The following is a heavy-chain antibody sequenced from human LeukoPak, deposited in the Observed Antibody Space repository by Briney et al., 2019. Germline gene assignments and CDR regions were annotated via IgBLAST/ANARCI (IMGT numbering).Heavy chain of an antibody. Sequence: PGRSLRLSCAASGFSFSTYGMHWVRQAPGKGLEWVAVISFDTTNRYYGDSVKGRFTISRDNSKNTLYLQMNSLRAEDTARYYCAKSYDYGSDSSYMSFDCWGQGALATVSS. J-gene: IGHJ4*02. CDR3: AKSYDYGSDSSYMSFDC. CDR2: ISFDTTNR. CDR1: GFSFSTYG. V-gene: IGHV3-30*18. D-gene: IGHD3-10*01.